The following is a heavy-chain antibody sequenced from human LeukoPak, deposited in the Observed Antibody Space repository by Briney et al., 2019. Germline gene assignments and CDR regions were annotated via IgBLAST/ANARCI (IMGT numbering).Heavy chain of an antibody. CDR2: IKSNPDGGTT. J-gene: IGHJ4*02. CDR3: TTDKAWWAPGSYFEF. CDR1: GFTFGHAW. D-gene: IGHD2-8*02. V-gene: IGHV3-15*01. Sequence: GGSLRLSCGGSGFTFGHAWMSWVRQAPGKGLEWVGRIKSNPDGGTTDYGAPVKGRFSISRDDSKSTLYLQMNSLHTDDTAVYYCTTDKAWWAPGSYFEFWGQGSLVTVSS.